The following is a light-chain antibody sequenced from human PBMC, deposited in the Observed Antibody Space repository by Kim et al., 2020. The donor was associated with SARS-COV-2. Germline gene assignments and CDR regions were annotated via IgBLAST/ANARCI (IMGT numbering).Light chain of an antibody. CDR3: QVWGTDTDDYV. J-gene: IGLJ1*01. V-gene: IGLV3-21*01. Sequence: SYELTQPPSVSVAPGQTSRLTCGGNNIGGHSVHWYQQKPGQAPVLVTYYDSDRPSGIPERFSGSKAATTATLTISRVEAGDEADYYCQVWGTDTDDYVFG. CDR1: NIGGHS. CDR2: YDS.